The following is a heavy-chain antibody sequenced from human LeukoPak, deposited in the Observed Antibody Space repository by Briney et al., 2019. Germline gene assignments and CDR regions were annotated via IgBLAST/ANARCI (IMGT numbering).Heavy chain of an antibody. CDR1: GFTLNSHW. V-gene: IGHV3-7*03. J-gene: IGHJ4*02. CDR3: ATSAGY. Sequence: GGSLRLSCAASGFTLNSHWMSWVRQAPGKGLEWVANIKEDGRDTYYVDSVKGRFTISRDNAKNSLNLQMNSLRAEDTAMYYCATSAGYWGQGTPVTVSS. CDR2: IKEDGRDT.